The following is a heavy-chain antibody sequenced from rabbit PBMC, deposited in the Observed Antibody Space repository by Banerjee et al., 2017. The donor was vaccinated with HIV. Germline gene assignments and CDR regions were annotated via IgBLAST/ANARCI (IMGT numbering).Heavy chain of an antibody. CDR2: IDPVFRST. CDR3: VSYDDYGDRNL. Sequence: QEQLVESGGGLVHPGGSLKLSCKASGFDFSSYGVSWVRQSPGKGLEWIGYIDPVFRSTYYASWVNGRFTISSHNAQNTLYLQLNSLTAADTATYFCVSYDDYGDRNLWGPGTLVTVS. V-gene: IGHV1S47*01. J-gene: IGHJ4*01. D-gene: IGHD2-1*01. CDR1: GFDFSSYG.